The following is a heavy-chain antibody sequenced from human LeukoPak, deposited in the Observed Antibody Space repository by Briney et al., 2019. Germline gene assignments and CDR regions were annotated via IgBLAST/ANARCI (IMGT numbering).Heavy chain of an antibody. D-gene: IGHD3-9*01. J-gene: IGHJ6*02. CDR2: INHSGST. CDR1: GGSFSGYY. CDR3: ARGVSPVLRYFDWLSPDYYYYGMDV. Sequence: SETLSLTCAVYGGSFSGYYWSWIHQPPGKGLEWIGEINHSGSTNYNPSLKSRVTISVDTSKNQFSLKLSSVTAADTAVYYCARGVSPVLRYFDWLSPDYYYYGMDVWGQGTTVTVSS. V-gene: IGHV4-34*01.